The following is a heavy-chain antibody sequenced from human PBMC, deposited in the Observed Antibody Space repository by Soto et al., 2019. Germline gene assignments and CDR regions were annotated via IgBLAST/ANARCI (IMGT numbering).Heavy chain of an antibody. CDR1: GYTFTSYD. CDR2: MNPNSGNT. V-gene: IGHV1-8*01. Sequence: ASVKVSCKASGYTFTSYDINWVRQATGQGLEWMGWMNPNSGNTGYAQKFQGRVTMTRNTSISTAYMELSSLRSEDTAVYYCARGGYYDFWSGYPYNWFDPWGQGTLVTVS. CDR3: ARGGYYDFWSGYPYNWFDP. J-gene: IGHJ5*02. D-gene: IGHD3-3*01.